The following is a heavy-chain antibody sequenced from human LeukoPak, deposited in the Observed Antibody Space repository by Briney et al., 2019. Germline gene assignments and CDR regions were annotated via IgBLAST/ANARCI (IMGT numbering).Heavy chain of an antibody. V-gene: IGHV1-8*01. D-gene: IGHD6-13*01. CDR2: MNPNSGNT. Sequence: ASVKVSCKASGYTFTSYDINWVRQATGQGLEWMGWMNPNSGNTGYAQKFQGRVTMTRNTSISTAYTELSSLRSEDTAVYYCAIAAAGSWWFDPWGQGTLVTVSS. J-gene: IGHJ5*02. CDR1: GYTFTSYD. CDR3: AIAAAGSWWFDP.